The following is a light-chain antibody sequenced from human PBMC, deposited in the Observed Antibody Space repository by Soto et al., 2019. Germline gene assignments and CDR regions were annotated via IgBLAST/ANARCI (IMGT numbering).Light chain of an antibody. CDR3: QSYDSSLSGSRV. J-gene: IGLJ1*01. Sequence: QSALTQPPSVSGAPGQGVTISCTGSSSNIGAGYDVHWYQQLPGTAPKLHIYGNSNRPSGVTDRFSGSKSGTSTYQAITGLQAEDEADYYCQSYDSSLSGSRVFGAGTKVTVL. CDR1: SSNIGAGYD. V-gene: IGLV1-40*01. CDR2: GNS.